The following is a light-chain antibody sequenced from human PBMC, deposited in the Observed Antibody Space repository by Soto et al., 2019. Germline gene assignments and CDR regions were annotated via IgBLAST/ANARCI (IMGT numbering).Light chain of an antibody. J-gene: IGKJ2*01. CDR2: DAS. Sequence: EIVMTQSPAALSVSLGERVSLTCRASQAVSSYLAWYQQKPGQAPRILISDASTRATDIPDRFSGSGSGTDFSLTISSLQSSDLAVDYCLQYSTWPPLYTFGQGTKLEIK. CDR3: LQYSTWPPLYT. V-gene: IGKV3-15*01. CDR1: QAVSSY.